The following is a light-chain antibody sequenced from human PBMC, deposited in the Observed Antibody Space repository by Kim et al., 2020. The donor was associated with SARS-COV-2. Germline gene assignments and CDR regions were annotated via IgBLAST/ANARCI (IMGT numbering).Light chain of an antibody. Sequence: DIQMTQSPSSLSASVGDRGTITCRASQGIINYVNWFQQKPGKAPKLLIYGASSLESEVPSRFSGTGSGRDFTLTITNVQPEESATYFCQQSFDIPYTFGQGTKLEI. CDR3: QQSFDIPYT. V-gene: IGKV1-39*01. CDR1: QGIINY. CDR2: GAS. J-gene: IGKJ2*01.